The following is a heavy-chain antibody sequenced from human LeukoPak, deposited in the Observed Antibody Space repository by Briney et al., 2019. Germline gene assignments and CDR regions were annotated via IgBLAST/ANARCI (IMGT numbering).Heavy chain of an antibody. Sequence: SETLSLTCTVSGDSISSCYWSWIRQPPGKGLEWIGYIYHSGSTNYNPSLKSRVTISADTSKDQFSLKLSSVTAADTAVYYCARGPIAVDTAGFDYWGQGTLVTVSS. D-gene: IGHD5-18*01. CDR1: GDSISSCY. CDR3: ARGPIAVDTAGFDY. J-gene: IGHJ4*02. V-gene: IGHV4-59*12. CDR2: IYHSGST.